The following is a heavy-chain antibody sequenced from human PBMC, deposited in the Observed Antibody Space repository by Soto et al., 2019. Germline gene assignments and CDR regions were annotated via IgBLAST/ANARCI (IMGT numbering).Heavy chain of an antibody. Sequence: GGSLRLSCAASGFTVSSNYMSWVRQAPGKGLEWVSVIYSGGSTYYADSVKGRFTISRDNSKNTLYLQMNSLRAEDTAVYYCAREVNDYGDLDAFDIWGQGTMVTVSS. D-gene: IGHD4-17*01. V-gene: IGHV3-66*01. J-gene: IGHJ3*02. CDR3: AREVNDYGDLDAFDI. CDR1: GFTVSSNY. CDR2: IYSGGST.